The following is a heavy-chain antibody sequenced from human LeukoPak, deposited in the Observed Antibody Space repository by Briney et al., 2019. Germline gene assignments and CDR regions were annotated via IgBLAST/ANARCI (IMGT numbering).Heavy chain of an antibody. D-gene: IGHD5-12*01. V-gene: IGHV3-23*01. J-gene: IGHJ4*02. CDR1: GFTFNSYA. Sequence: PGGSLRLSCAASGFTFNSYAMSWVRQAPGKGLEWVSGISGSGGSTYYADSVQGRFGISRDNADNTLFLQMNSLRTEDTAVYYCAKGGSGYDYFDYWGQGNLVTVSS. CDR3: AKGGSGYDYFDY. CDR2: ISGSGGST.